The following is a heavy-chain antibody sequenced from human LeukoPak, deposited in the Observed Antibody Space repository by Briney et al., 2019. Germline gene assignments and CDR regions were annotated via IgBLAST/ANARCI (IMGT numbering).Heavy chain of an antibody. Sequence: GGSLRLSCAASGFTVSSNYMSWVRQAPGKGLEWVSVIYSGGSTYYADSVKGRFTISRDNSKNTLYLQMNSLRADDTAVYYCARRAGAYSHPYDYWGQGTLVTVSS. CDR1: GFTVSSNY. CDR3: ARRAGAYSHPYDY. D-gene: IGHD4/OR15-4a*01. CDR2: IYSGGST. J-gene: IGHJ4*02. V-gene: IGHV3-53*01.